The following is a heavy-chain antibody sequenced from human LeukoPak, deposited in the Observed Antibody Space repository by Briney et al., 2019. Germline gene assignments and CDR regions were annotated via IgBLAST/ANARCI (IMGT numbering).Heavy chain of an antibody. CDR3: AREGYYDILTGYYP. V-gene: IGHV3-48*04. Sequence: GGSLRLSCAASGSTFSSHTMNWVRQAPGKGLEWVSYISSTSSVIYYADSVKGRFTISRDNAKNSLYLQMNSLRAEDTAVYYCAREGYYDILTGYYPWGQGTLVTVSS. CDR2: ISSTSSVI. J-gene: IGHJ5*02. D-gene: IGHD3-9*01. CDR1: GSTFSSHT.